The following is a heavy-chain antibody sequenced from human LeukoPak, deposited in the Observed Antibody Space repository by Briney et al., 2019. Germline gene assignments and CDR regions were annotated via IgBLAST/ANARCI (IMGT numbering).Heavy chain of an antibody. J-gene: IGHJ4*02. D-gene: IGHD4-17*01. CDR2: IHDSGST. CDR1: GDSISSYY. V-gene: IGHV4-59*01. CDR3: ARDRTVTTPEV. Sequence: PSETLSLTCTVSGDSISSYYWSWIRQPPGKGPELIGYIHDSGSTNYNPSLKSRVTISVDTSKNQFSLKLSSVTAADTAVYYCARDRTVTTPEVWGQGTLVTVSS.